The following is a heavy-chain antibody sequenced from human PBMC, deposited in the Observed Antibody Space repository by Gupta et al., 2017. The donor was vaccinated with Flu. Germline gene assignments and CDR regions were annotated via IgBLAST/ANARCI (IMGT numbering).Heavy chain of an antibody. Sequence: QVQLQESGPGLVKPSETLSLTCTVSGGSISSYYWSWIRQPPGKGLEWIGYIYYSGSTNYNPSLKSRVTISVDTSKNQFSLKLSSVTAADTAVYYCARDNLWCGSSSFNGCYYGMDVWGQGTTVTVSS. CDR3: ARDNLWCGSSSFNGCYYGMDV. J-gene: IGHJ6*02. D-gene: IGHD6-6*01. V-gene: IGHV4-59*01. CDR1: GGSISSYY. CDR2: IYYSGST.